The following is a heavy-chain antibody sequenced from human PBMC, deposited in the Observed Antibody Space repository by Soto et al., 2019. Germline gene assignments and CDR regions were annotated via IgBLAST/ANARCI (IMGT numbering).Heavy chain of an antibody. CDR3: ARRPTPYYFHY. CDR2: ISYDGSNK. J-gene: IGHJ4*02. Sequence: QVQLVESGGGVVQPGRSLRLSCAASGFTFSNYAMHWVRQAPGKGLEWVAVISYDGSNKYYADSVKGRFTISRDNSQNTLYLQMNSPTAEDTADYYCARRPTPYYFHYWGQGTLVTVSS. V-gene: IGHV3-30-3*01. CDR1: GFTFSNYA.